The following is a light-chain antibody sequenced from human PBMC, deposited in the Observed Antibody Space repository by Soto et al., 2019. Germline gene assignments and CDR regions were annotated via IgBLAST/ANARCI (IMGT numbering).Light chain of an antibody. V-gene: IGLV2-14*01. J-gene: IGLJ1*01. Sequence: QSALTQPASVSGSPGQSITISCTGTSSDVGGYNYVSWYQHHPGKAPKLMIYEVSNRPSGASNRFSGSKSDNTASLTISGLQAEDEADYYCSSYTSSSTKVFGTGTQLTVL. CDR3: SSYTSSSTKV. CDR2: EVS. CDR1: SSDVGGYNY.